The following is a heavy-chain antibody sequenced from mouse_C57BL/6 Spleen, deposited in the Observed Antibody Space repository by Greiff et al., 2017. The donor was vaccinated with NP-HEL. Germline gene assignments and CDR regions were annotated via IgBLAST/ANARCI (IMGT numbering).Heavy chain of an antibody. CDR2: INPGSGGT. J-gene: IGHJ1*03. D-gene: IGHD2-5*01. Sequence: VQLQQSGAELVRPGTSVKVSCKASGYAFTNYLIEWVKQRPGQGLEWIGVINPGSGGTNYNEKFKGKATLTADKSSSTAYMQLSSLTSEDSAVYFWARNPLYSNYESWYFDVWGTGTTVTVSS. V-gene: IGHV1-54*01. CDR1: GYAFTNYL. CDR3: ARNPLYSNYESWYFDV.